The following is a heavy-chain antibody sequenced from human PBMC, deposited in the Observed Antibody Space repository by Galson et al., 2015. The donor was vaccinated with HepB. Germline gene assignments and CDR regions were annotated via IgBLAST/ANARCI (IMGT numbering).Heavy chain of an antibody. CDR3: ARTSYYDSSGLTPWYFDL. V-gene: IGHV2-70*11. CDR1: GFSLRTSGMC. CDR2: IDWDDDK. Sequence: PALVKPTQTLTLTCTFSGFSLRTSGMCVSWIRQPPGKALEWLARIDWDDDKYYSTSLKTRLTISKDTSKNQVVLTMTNMDPVDTATYYCARTSYYDSSGLTPWYFDLWGRGTLVTVSS. D-gene: IGHD3-22*01. J-gene: IGHJ2*01.